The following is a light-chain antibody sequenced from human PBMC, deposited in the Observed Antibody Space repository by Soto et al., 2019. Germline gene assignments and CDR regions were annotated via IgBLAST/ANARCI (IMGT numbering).Light chain of an antibody. CDR3: QQYTGPPTT. V-gene: IGKV3-20*01. CDR2: GAS. CDR1: QTVSSNY. J-gene: IGKJ5*01. Sequence: EIILTQSPDTLSLSPGERATLSCRASQTVSSNYLAWCQQRPGQAPRLLIYGASTRAAGIPDRFSGGGSGTDFTLTITRLEPEDSAVYFCQQYTGPPTTFGQGTRLE.